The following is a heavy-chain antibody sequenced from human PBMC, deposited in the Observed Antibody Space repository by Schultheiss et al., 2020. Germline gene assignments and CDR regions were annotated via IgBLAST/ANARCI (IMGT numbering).Heavy chain of an antibody. Sequence: GGSLRLSCAASGFTFSSYSMNWVRQAPGKGLEWVSSISSSSSYIYYADSVKGRFTISRDNAKNSLYLQMNSLRAEDTAVYYCARDKGYCSSTSCYRADFDYWGQGTLVTAPQ. CDR3: ARDKGYCSSTSCYRADFDY. CDR1: GFTFSSYS. V-gene: IGHV3-21*01. CDR2: ISSSSSYI. D-gene: IGHD2-2*02. J-gene: IGHJ4*02.